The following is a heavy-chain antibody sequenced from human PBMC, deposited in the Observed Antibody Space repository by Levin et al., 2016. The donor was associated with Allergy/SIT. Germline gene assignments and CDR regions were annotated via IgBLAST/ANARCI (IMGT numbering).Heavy chain of an antibody. D-gene: IGHD2-15*01. V-gene: IGHV5-51*01. CDR2: IYPGDSHT. CDR3: ARHGGAGPGMVVAQVDHHYSHMDV. Sequence: VRQMPGKGLEWMGTIYPGDSHTRYNPSFEGQVTMSVDKSISTAYLSLKASDTAIYYCARHGGAGPGMVVAQVDHHYSHMDVWGKGTTVTVSS. J-gene: IGHJ6*03.